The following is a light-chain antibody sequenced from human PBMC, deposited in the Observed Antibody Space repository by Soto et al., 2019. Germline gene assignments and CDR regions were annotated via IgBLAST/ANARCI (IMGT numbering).Light chain of an antibody. J-gene: IGLJ3*02. Sequence: QSVPTQPHSVSGAPGQRVSISCTGSNTNIGSGYDVNWYQQLPGTAPKLLIYANINRPSGVPDRFSGSKSGASAFLVITGLQAEDEADYYCQSYDSSLSAWKVFGGGTKVTVL. V-gene: IGLV1-40*01. CDR1: NTNIGSGYD. CDR2: ANI. CDR3: QSYDSSLSAWKV.